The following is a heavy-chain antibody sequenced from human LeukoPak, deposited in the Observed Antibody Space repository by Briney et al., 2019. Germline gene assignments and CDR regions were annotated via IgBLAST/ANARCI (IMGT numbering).Heavy chain of an antibody. Sequence: ASVKFSCKTSGYTFTGFYIHWVRQAPRQGLEWLGWINPDSGGTNFAQKFQGRVTMPRDTSITKASLELSSLRSDDTAMYYCARDGNPLYYYGSGSHQDYWGQGTLVTVCS. J-gene: IGHJ4*02. CDR1: GYTFTGFY. CDR3: ARDGNPLYYYGSGSHQDY. V-gene: IGHV1-2*02. D-gene: IGHD3-10*01. CDR2: INPDSGGT.